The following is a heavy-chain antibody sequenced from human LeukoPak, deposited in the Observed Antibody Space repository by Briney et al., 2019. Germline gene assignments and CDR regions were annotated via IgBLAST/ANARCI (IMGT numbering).Heavy chain of an antibody. J-gene: IGHJ4*02. CDR3: ARDWYHAIDY. CDR2: IDTSDATI. CDR1: GFTFSSYE. V-gene: IGHV3-48*03. D-gene: IGHD2-2*01. Sequence: GGSLRLSCAASGFTFSSYEMNWVRQAPGKGLEWISYIDTSDATIYYADSVKGRFTISRDNAKNTLYLQMNSLRAEDTAVYYCARDWYHAIDYWGQGTLVTVSS.